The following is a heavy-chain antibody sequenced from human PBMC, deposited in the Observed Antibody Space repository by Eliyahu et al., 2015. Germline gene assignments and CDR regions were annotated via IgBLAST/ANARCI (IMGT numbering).Heavy chain of an antibody. D-gene: IGHD2-15*01. CDR1: GGSIXXXGYY. CDR3: ARGPTPRHCSGGSCLDYHMDV. Sequence: QVQLQESGPGLVKPSQXLSLTCTVXGGSIXXXGYYWSWLRXHPGKGLEWVXYXFYSGFTYYTPSLRSLVTISVDTSQNQISLKLNSVTAADTAVYFCARGPTPRHCSGGSCLDYHMDVWGKGTTVTVSS. V-gene: IGHV4-31*01. CDR2: XFYSGFT. J-gene: IGHJ6*03.